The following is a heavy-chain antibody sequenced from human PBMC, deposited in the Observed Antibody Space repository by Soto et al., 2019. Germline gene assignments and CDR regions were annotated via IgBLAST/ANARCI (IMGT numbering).Heavy chain of an antibody. V-gene: IGHV1-69*02. CDR3: ASTGILTGPTLGAFDY. CDR2: IIPILGIA. D-gene: IGHD3-9*01. J-gene: IGHJ4*02. CDR1: GGTFSSYT. Sequence: SVKVSCKASGGTFSSYTISWVRQAPGQGLEWMGRIIPILGIANYAQKFQGRVTITADKSTSTAYMELSSLRSEDTAVYYCASTGILTGPTLGAFDYWGQGTLVTVSS.